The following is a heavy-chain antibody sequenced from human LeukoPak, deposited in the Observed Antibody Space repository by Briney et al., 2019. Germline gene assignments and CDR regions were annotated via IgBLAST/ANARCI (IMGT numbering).Heavy chain of an antibody. D-gene: IGHD5-24*01. V-gene: IGHV4-34*01. CDR3: ARVWGWLQFYLFDY. CDR1: GGSFSGYY. CDR2: INHSGST. J-gene: IGHJ4*02. Sequence: SETLSLTCAVYGGSFSGYYWSWIRQPPGKGLEWIGEINHSGSTNYNPSLKSRVTISVDTSKNQFSLKVSSVTAADTAVYYCARVWGWLQFYLFDYWGQGTLVTVSS.